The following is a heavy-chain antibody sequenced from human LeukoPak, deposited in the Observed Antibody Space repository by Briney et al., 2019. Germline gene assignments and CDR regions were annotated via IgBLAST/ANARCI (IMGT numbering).Heavy chain of an antibody. CDR3: ARAYDSSGYYPLSAGY. J-gene: IGHJ4*02. D-gene: IGHD3-22*01. V-gene: IGHV3-33*08. CDR2: IWYDGSNK. CDR1: GFTFSSYG. Sequence: GGSLRLSCAASGFTFSSYGMHWVRQAPGKGLEWVAVIWYDGSNKYYADSVKGRFTISRDNSKNTLYLQMNSLRAEDTAVYYCARAYDSSGYYPLSAGYWGQGTLVTVSS.